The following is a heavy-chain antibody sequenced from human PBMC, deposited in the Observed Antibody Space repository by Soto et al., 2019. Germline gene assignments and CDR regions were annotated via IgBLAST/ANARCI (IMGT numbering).Heavy chain of an antibody. CDR1: GGTFSSYA. Sequence: QVQLVQSGAEVKKPGSSVKVSCKASGGTFSSYALSWVRQAPGQWLEWMGGIIPSFGTANYAQKLQGRVTITADESTSTGYMELSSLRSEDTAVYYCARNHGSLVPAATGGYFYYGLDVWGQGTTVIVSS. J-gene: IGHJ6*02. V-gene: IGHV1-69*01. CDR3: ARNHGSLVPAATGGYFYYGLDV. CDR2: IIPSFGTA. D-gene: IGHD2-2*01.